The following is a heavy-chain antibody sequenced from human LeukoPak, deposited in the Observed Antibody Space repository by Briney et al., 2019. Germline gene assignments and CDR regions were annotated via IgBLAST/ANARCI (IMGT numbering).Heavy chain of an antibody. V-gene: IGHV3-21*01. CDR3: ARETYSIAAAGPLRDAFDI. J-gene: IGHJ3*02. D-gene: IGHD6-13*01. CDR2: ISSSSSYI. Sequence: PGGSLRLSCAASGFTFSNAWMSWVRQAPGKGLEWVSSISSSSSYIYYADSVKGRFTISRDNAKNSLYLQMNSLRAEDTAVYYCARETYSIAAAGPLRDAFDIWGQGTMVTVSS. CDR1: GFTFSNAW.